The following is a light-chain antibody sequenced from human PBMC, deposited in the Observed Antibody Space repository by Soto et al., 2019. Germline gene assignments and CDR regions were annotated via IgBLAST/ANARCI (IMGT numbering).Light chain of an antibody. J-gene: IGLJ2*01. CDR1: SGHSSFA. V-gene: IGLV4-69*01. CDR2: LNSDGSH. Sequence: QSVLTQSPSASASLGASVKLTCTLSSGHSSFAIAWHQQQPEKGPRYLMRLNSDGSHNKGDGIPDRFSGSSSGSERYLNNSGLQSEDEADYSCQTWGTGILVFGGRTKVTVL. CDR3: QTWGTGILV.